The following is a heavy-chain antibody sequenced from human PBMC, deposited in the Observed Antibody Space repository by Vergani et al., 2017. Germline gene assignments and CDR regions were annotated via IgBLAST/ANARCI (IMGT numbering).Heavy chain of an antibody. Sequence: QVQLVESGGGVVQPGRSLRLSCAASGFTFSSYGMHWVRQAPGKGLEWVAVIWYDESNKYYADSVKGRFNIYRDNSKNTLYLQMDSLRAEDTAVYYCARDGAITAMATAGGMDVWGQGTTVTVSS. CDR1: GFTFSSYG. J-gene: IGHJ6*02. V-gene: IGHV3-33*08. CDR3: ARDGAITAMATAGGMDV. CDR2: IWYDESNK. D-gene: IGHD5-18*01.